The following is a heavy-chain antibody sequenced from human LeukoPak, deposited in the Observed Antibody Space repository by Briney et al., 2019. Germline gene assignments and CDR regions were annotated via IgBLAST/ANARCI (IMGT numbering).Heavy chain of an antibody. CDR1: GFTFSSYW. V-gene: IGHV3-7*01. CDR2: IKQDGSEK. D-gene: IGHD3-9*01. Sequence: GGSLGLFCAASGFTFSSYWMSWVRQAPGKGLEWVANIKQDGSEKYYVDSVKGRFTISRDNAKNSLYLQMKSLRAEDTAVYYCARRVLRYFDWLLYTAFFDYWGQGTLVTVSS. J-gene: IGHJ4*02. CDR3: ARRVLRYFDWLLYTAFFDY.